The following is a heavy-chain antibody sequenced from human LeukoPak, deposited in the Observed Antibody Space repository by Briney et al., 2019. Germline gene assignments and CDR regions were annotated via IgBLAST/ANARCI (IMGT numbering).Heavy chain of an antibody. D-gene: IGHD2-15*01. CDR1: GFTFSSYR. J-gene: IGHJ2*01. CDR2: ITSDGSAT. CDR3: ARDASPGYFDL. Sequence: GGCLRLSCAVSGFTFSSYRMHWVRQGPGKGLAWVSRITSDGSATDYADSVKGRFTISRDNAKNTLYLHMDSLRAEDTAVYYCARDASPGYFDLWGRGTLVTVSS. V-gene: IGHV3-74*01.